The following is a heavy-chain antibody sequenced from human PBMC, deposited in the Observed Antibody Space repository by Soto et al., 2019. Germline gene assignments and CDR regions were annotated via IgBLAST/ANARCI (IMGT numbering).Heavy chain of an antibody. Sequence: PSRGLEWLGRTYYRSKWYNDYAVSVKSRITINPDTSKNQFSLQLKSVTPEDTAVYYCARVTPGPSFYYGMDVWGQGTTVTVSS. D-gene: IGHD2-2*01. J-gene: IGHJ6*02. V-gene: IGHV6-1*01. CDR2: TYYRSKWYN. CDR3: ARVTPGPSFYYGMDV.